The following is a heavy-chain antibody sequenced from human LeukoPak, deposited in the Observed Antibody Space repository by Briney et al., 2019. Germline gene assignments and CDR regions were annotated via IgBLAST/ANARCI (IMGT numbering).Heavy chain of an antibody. V-gene: IGHV3-23*01. CDR3: AKDRAGTPWAD. D-gene: IGHD1-1*01. CDR2: IDGRSVDT. CDR1: GFTFSTYT. Sequence: GGSLRLSCAASGFTFSTYTMTWVRQAPGKGLECVSTIDGRSVDTYYAGSVKGRFTISRDNSRNTVYLQMNSLRAEDTAVYYCAKDRAGTPWADWGQGTLVTVSS. J-gene: IGHJ4*02.